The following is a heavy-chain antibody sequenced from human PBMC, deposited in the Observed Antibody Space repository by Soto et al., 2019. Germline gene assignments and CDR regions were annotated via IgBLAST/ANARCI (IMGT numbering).Heavy chain of an antibody. D-gene: IGHD3-9*01. J-gene: IGHJ4*01. V-gene: IGHV1-24*01. CDR1: GYTLTKLS. CDR2: SVPEDGDT. CDR3: TAALGTTNQYDTFDY. Sequence: ASVKVSCKVSGYTLTKLSMHWVRQAPGKGLEWMGGSVPEDGDTIYAQKFQDRVTMTEDTSTDTAYMELSSLRSGDTAVYYCTAALGTTNQYDTFDYWGHGTLVTVSS.